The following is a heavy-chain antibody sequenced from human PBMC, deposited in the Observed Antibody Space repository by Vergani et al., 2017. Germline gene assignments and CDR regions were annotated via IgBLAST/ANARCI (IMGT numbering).Heavy chain of an antibody. CDR1: GYTFTSYG. V-gene: IGHV1-18*01. CDR3: ASDQPCMYYDVWGGYSPAWFDP. Sequence: QVQLVQSGAEVKKPGASVKVSCKASGYTFTSYGISWVRPAPGQGLEWMGWISAYNGNTNYAQKPQGRVTMTTDTSTSTAYMELRSLRSDDTAVYYCASDQPCMYYDVWGGYSPAWFDPWGQGTLVTVSS. D-gene: IGHD3-3*01. J-gene: IGHJ5*02. CDR2: ISAYNGNT.